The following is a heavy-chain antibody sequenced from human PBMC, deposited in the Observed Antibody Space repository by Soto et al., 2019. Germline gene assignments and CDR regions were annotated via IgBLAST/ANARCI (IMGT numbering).Heavy chain of an antibody. D-gene: IGHD3-9*01. J-gene: IGHJ3*02. CDR3: AKSSHLLTGYGLSCAFDI. V-gene: IGHV3-23*01. CDR1: GFTFSSYA. Sequence: EVQLLESGGGLVQPGGSLRLSCAASGFTFSSYAMSWVRQAPGKGLEWVSAISGSGGSTYYADSVKGRFTISRDNSKNSLYLQMNSLRAEDTAVYYCAKSSHLLTGYGLSCAFDIWGQGTMVTVSS. CDR2: ISGSGGST.